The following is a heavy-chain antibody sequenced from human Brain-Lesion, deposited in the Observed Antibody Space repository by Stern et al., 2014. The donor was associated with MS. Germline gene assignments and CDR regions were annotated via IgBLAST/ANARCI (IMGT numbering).Heavy chain of an antibody. J-gene: IGHJ4*02. CDR3: VKERQSLTYFFDL. Sequence: VPLVESGGGVVQPGRPLRLSCAASGFTFSDFAMHWVRQAPGKGLERVATIPDDGSYKYYADSVKGRFTVSRDNPRNTLYMEMNSLRAEDTAFYYCVKERQSLTYFFDLWGQGSPVTVSS. CDR2: IPDDGSYK. CDR1: GFTFSDFA. V-gene: IGHV3-30*18. D-gene: IGHD2/OR15-2a*01.